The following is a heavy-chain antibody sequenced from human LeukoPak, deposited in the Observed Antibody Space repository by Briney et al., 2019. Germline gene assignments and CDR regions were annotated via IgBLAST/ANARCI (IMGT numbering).Heavy chain of an antibody. CDR2: ISYDGSNK. CDR1: GFIFSSYA. V-gene: IGHV3-30*01. D-gene: IGHD2-21*02. Sequence: GGSLRLSCAASGFIFSSYAMHWVRQAPGKGLEWVAVISYDGSNKYYADSVKGRFTISRDNSKNTLHPQMNSLRAEDTAVYYCARVIGDRDYWGQGTLVTVSS. J-gene: IGHJ4*02. CDR3: ARVIGDRDY.